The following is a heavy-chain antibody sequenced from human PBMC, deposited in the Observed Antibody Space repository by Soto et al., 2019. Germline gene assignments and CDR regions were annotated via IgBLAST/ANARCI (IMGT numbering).Heavy chain of an antibody. D-gene: IGHD4-17*01. CDR1: GYPFTSSD. CDR3: ARFYGDPTH. CDR2: MSTSSGMT. J-gene: IGHJ4*02. Sequence: QVQLVQSGPEVRKPGASVKVSCKTSGYPFTSSDINWVRQATGQGLEWMGWMSTSSGMTGNAQKFQGRVTMTRDTSISTGYMELSRLTSEDTAVYYCARFYGDPTHWGQGTLVTVSS. V-gene: IGHV1-8*01.